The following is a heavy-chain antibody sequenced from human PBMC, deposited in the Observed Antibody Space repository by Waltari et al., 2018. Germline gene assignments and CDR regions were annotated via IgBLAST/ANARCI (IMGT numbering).Heavy chain of an antibody. CDR2: IWYDGSNK. CDR3: AKDRGSSSSHAFDI. D-gene: IGHD2-2*01. V-gene: IGHV3-33*06. J-gene: IGHJ3*02. Sequence: QVQLVESGGGVVQPGRSLRLSCAASGFTFSSYGIHLVRQAPGKGLEWVAVIWYDGSNKYYADSVKGRFTISRDNSKNTLYLQMNSLRAEDTAVYYCAKDRGSSSSHAFDIWGQGTMVTVSS. CDR1: GFTFSSYG.